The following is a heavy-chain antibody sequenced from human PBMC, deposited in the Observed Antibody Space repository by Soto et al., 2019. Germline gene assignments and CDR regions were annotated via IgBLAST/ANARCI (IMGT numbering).Heavy chain of an antibody. V-gene: IGHV3-7*01. CDR1: GFTFSSYW. CDR3: AREIAARL. Sequence: EVQLVESGGGLVQPGGSLRLSCAASGFTFSSYWMSWFRQAPGKGLEWVANIKQDGSEENYVDSVKGRFTISRDNAKNALYLQMTSLRVEDTAVYYCAREIAARLWGKGTTVTVSS. CDR2: IKQDGSEE. J-gene: IGHJ6*04. D-gene: IGHD6-6*01.